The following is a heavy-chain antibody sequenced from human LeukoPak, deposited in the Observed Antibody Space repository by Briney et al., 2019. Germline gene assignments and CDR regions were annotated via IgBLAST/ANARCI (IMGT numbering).Heavy chain of an antibody. Sequence: PGGSLRLSCAASGFTFSSYGMSWVRQAPGKGLEWVSTISGGGVSTYYADSVKGRFAISRDNSKNTLYLQMNSLRAEDTAVYYCAKASRYSGTFPPDYWGQGTLVTVSS. J-gene: IGHJ4*02. CDR1: GFTFSSYG. CDR2: ISGGGVST. V-gene: IGHV3-23*01. CDR3: AKASRYSGTFPPDY. D-gene: IGHD1-26*01.